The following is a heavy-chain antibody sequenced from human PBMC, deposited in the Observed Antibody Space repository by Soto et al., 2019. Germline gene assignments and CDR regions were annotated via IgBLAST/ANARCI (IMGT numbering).Heavy chain of an antibody. CDR2: INHSGST. D-gene: IGHD3-22*01. J-gene: IGHJ6*02. CDR1: GGSFSGYY. CDR3: ARGGHYYDSSGYPDYYYYGMDV. V-gene: IGHV4-34*01. Sequence: PSETLSLTCAVYGGSFSGYYWSWIRQPPGKGLEWIGEINHSGSTNYNPSLKSRVTISVDTSKNQFSLKLSSVTAADTAVYYCARGGHYYDSSGYPDYYYYGMDVRGQGTTVTVSS.